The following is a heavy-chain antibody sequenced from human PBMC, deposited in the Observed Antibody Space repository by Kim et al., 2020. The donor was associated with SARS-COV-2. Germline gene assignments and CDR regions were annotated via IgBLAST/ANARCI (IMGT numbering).Heavy chain of an antibody. CDR3: AKDGTYCGGDCYWLNWFDP. J-gene: IGHJ5*02. D-gene: IGHD2-21*02. Sequence: VRFTISRDNSQNTLYLQMNSLRAEDTAVYYCAKDGTYCGGDCYWLNWFDPWGQGTLVTVSS. V-gene: IGHV3-23*01.